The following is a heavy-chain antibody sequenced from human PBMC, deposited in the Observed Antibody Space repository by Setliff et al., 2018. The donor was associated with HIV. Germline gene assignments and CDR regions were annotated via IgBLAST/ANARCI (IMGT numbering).Heavy chain of an antibody. CDR2: VYYTGRP. V-gene: IGHV4-39*01. CDR1: GGSISGTTFY. D-gene: IGHD3-16*01. CDR3: ARQGLWGSYFNY. J-gene: IGHJ4*02. Sequence: PSETLSLTCAVSGGSISGTTFYWGWVRQPPERGLEWIGSVYYTGRPFYNPSLKTRVNISVDSSRDQFSLKLTSATVADSAIYFCARQGLWGSYFNYWGRGTLVTVSS.